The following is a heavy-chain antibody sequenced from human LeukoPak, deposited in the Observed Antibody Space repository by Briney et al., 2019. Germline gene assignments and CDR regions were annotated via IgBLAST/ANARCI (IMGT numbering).Heavy chain of an antibody. V-gene: IGHV4-59*01. CDR2: IYYSGST. J-gene: IGHJ3*02. CDR3: ARNPTYYDILTGYYSDAFDI. CDR1: GGSISSYY. D-gene: IGHD3-9*01. Sequence: PSETLSLTCTVSGGSISSYYWSWIRQAPGKGLEWVGYIYYSGSTNYTPSLKSRVTISVDTSKNQFSLKLSSVTAADTAVYYCARNPTYYDILTGYYSDAFDIWGQGTMVTVSS.